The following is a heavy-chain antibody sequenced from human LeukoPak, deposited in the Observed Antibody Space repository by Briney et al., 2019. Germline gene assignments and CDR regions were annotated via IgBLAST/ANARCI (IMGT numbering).Heavy chain of an antibody. D-gene: IGHD1-7*01. CDR3: ARREGNYEPNYYYMDV. J-gene: IGHJ6*03. Sequence: SVKVSCXASGGTFSSYAISWVRQAPGQGLEWMGGIIPIFGTANYAQKFQGRVTITTDESTSTAYMELSSLRSEDTAVYYCARREGNYEPNYYYMDVWGKGTTVTVSS. V-gene: IGHV1-69*05. CDR1: GGTFSSYA. CDR2: IIPIFGTA.